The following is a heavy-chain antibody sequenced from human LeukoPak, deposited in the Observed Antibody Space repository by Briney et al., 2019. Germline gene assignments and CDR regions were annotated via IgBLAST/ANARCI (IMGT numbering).Heavy chain of an antibody. D-gene: IGHD3-9*01. CDR3: ARDPSCYDILTGYSRPNPFDY. J-gene: IGHJ4*02. CDR1: GYTFTSYG. CDR2: ISAYNSNT. Sequence: ASVKVSCKASGYTFTSYGISWVRQAPGQGLEWMGWISAYNSNTNYAQKLQGRVTMTTDTSTSTAYMELRSLRSNDTAVYYCARDPSCYDILTGYSRPNPFDYWGQGTLVTVSS. V-gene: IGHV1-18*01.